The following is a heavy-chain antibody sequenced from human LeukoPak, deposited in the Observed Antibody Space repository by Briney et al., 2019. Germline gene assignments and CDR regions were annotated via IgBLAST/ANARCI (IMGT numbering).Heavy chain of an antibody. CDR2: IVVGSGNT. J-gene: IGHJ5*02. V-gene: IGHV1-58*01. Sequence: SVKVSCKASGFTFTSSAVQWVRQARGQRLEWIGWIVVGSGNTNYTQKFQERVTITRDMSTSTAYMELSSLRSEDTAVYYCAAGPYCSGGSCYQNWFDPWGQGTLVTVSS. D-gene: IGHD2-15*01. CDR3: AAGPYCSGGSCYQNWFDP. CDR1: GFTFTSSA.